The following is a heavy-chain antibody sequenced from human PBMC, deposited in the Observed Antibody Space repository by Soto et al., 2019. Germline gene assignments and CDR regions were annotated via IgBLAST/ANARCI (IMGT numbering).Heavy chain of an antibody. Sequence: GGSLRLSCVASGITFNTYALTWVRQAPGKGLEWVSGITSSGRTYYADSVKGRFTVSRDNSKNTLYLQMNSLRAEDSAVYFCAADDIVRRVDALDDMDVWGQGTTVTVSS. D-gene: IGHD2-8*01. J-gene: IGHJ6*02. CDR1: GITFNTYA. CDR2: ITSSGRT. CDR3: AADDIVRRVDALDDMDV. V-gene: IGHV3-23*01.